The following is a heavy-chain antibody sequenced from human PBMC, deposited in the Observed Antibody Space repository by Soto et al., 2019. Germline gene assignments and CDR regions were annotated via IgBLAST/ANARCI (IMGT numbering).Heavy chain of an antibody. D-gene: IGHD1-26*01. CDR1: GGSFSGYY. CDR3: ARGASPGTYYFDY. J-gene: IGHJ4*02. Sequence: SETLSLTCAVYGGSFSGYYWSWIRQPPGKGLEWIGEINHSGSTNYNPSLKSRVTISVDTSKNQFSLKLSSVTAADTAVYYCARGASPGTYYFDYWGQGTLVTVSS. V-gene: IGHV4-34*01. CDR2: INHSGST.